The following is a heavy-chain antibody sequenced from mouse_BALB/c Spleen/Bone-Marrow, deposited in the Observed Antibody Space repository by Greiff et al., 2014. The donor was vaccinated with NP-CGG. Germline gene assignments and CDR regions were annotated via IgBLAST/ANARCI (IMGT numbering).Heavy chain of an antibody. J-gene: IGHJ4*01. CDR2: IWGGGNT. CDR3: ARFITTGTMDY. V-gene: IGHV2-6-4*01. Sequence: QVQLKESGPGLVAPSQSLSITCTVSGFSLSRYSIHWVRQPPGEGLEWLGVIWGGGNTDYNSALKSRLSISKDNSKSQVFLKMNSLQTDDTAMYYCARFITTGTMDYWGQGTSVTVSP. CDR1: GFSLSRYS. D-gene: IGHD1-1*01.